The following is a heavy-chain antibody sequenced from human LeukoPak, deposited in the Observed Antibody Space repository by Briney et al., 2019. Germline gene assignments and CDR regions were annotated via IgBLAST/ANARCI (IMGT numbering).Heavy chain of an antibody. Sequence: SQTLSLTCTVSGGSISSGGHSWSWIRQPPGKGLEWIGYIYHSGSGSTYYNPSLKSRVTISVDTSKNQFSLKLSSVTAADTAVYYCAAAPGDSSGCDAFDIWGQGTMVTVSS. CDR1: GGSISSGGHS. D-gene: IGHD3-22*01. CDR3: AAAPGDSSGCDAFDI. J-gene: IGHJ3*02. CDR2: IYHSGSGST. V-gene: IGHV4-30-2*01.